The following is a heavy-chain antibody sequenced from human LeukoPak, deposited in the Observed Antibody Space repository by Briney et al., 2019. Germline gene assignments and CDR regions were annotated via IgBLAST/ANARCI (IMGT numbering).Heavy chain of an antibody. Sequence: SETLSLTCTVSGGSISSSSYYWGWIRQPPGKGLEWIGIIYYNGNTYYNPSLKSRVTMSVDTSKNQFSLKLSSVTAADTAVYYCARVGSSPYYYYYYYMDVWGKGTTVTVSS. J-gene: IGHJ6*03. CDR2: IYYNGNT. D-gene: IGHD6-6*01. CDR3: ARVGSSPYYYYYYYMDV. V-gene: IGHV4-39*01. CDR1: GGSISSSSYY.